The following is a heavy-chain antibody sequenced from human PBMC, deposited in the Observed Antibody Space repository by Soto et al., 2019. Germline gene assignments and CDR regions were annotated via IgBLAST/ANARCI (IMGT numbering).Heavy chain of an antibody. J-gene: IGHJ6*02. CDR2: MNPNSGNT. V-gene: IGHV1-8*01. Sequence: ASVKVSCKASGYTFTSYDINWVRQATGQGLEWMGWMNPNSGNTGYAQKFQGRVTMTRNTSISTAYMELGSLRSEDTAVYYCARAPRISIAAPYYYYGMDVWGQGTTVTVSS. D-gene: IGHD3-9*01. CDR3: ARAPRISIAAPYYYYGMDV. CDR1: GYTFTSYD.